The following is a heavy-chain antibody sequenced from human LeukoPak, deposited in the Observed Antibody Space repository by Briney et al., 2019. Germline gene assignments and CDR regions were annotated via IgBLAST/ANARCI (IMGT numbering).Heavy chain of an antibody. V-gene: IGHV4-61*02. D-gene: IGHD5-24*01. CDR2: IYTSGST. Sequence: PSQTLPLTCTVSGGSISSGSYYWSWIRQPAGKGLEWIGRIYTSGSTNYNPSLKSRVTISVDTSKNQFSLKLSSVTAADTAVYYCARGEGYNFDYWGQGTLVTVSS. CDR1: GGSISSGSYY. J-gene: IGHJ4*02. CDR3: ARGEGYNFDY.